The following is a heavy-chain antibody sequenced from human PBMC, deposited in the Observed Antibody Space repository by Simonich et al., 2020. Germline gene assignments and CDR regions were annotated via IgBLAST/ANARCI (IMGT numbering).Heavy chain of an antibody. CDR1: GFTFSSYA. J-gene: IGHJ3*02. V-gene: IGHV3-23*01. Sequence: GGGLVQPGGSLRLSCAASGFTFSSYAMSWVRQAPGKGLEWVSAISGSGGSTYDADSVKGRFTISGDNSKNTLYLQMNSLRAEDTAVYYCAKDLGERITMIVVVIDAFDIWGQGTMVTVSS. D-gene: IGHD3-22*01. CDR3: AKDLGERITMIVVVIDAFDI. CDR2: ISGSGGST.